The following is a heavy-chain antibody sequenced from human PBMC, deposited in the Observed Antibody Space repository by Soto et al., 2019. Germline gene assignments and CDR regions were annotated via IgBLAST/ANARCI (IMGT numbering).Heavy chain of an antibody. D-gene: IGHD2-2*01. Sequence: QVQLVQSGAEVKKPGSSVKVSCKASGGTFSSYTISWVRQAPGQGLEWMGRIIPILGIANYAQKFQGRVTITADKSTSTAYMELSSLRSEYTAVYYCASTTYCSSTSCTYYYYYMDVWGKGTTVTVSS. CDR1: GGTFSSYT. J-gene: IGHJ6*03. V-gene: IGHV1-69*02. CDR3: ASTTYCSSTSCTYYYYYMDV. CDR2: IIPILGIA.